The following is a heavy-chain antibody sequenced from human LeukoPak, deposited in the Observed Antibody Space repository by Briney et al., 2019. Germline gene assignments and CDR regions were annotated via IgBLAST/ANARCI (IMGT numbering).Heavy chain of an antibody. D-gene: IGHD2-15*01. CDR3: ARESYCSGGSCYSGRAFDI. V-gene: IGHV3-74*01. CDR2: IKTDGSST. CDR1: GFTFSSYW. J-gene: IGHJ3*02. Sequence: GGSLRLSCAASGFTFSSYWMSWVRQAPGKGLVWVSRIKTDGSSTYYADSVKGRFTISRDNAKNTLYLQMNSLRAEDTAVYYCARESYCSGGSCYSGRAFDIWGQGTMVTVSS.